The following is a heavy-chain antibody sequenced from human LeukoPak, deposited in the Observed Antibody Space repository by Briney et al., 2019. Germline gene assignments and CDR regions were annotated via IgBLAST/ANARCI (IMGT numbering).Heavy chain of an antibody. CDR2: ISGSGSNT. CDR3: AKGPHITMTYNWFDP. J-gene: IGHJ5*02. CDR1: GFTFSSFA. Sequence: HPGGSLRLSCAASGFTFSSFAMSWVRQSPGTGLEWVSGISGSGSNTHYADSVKGRFTISRDNSNNMLFLQMNSLRADDTAVYYCAKGPHITMTYNWFDPWGQGTLVTVSS. V-gene: IGHV3-23*01. D-gene: IGHD3-22*01.